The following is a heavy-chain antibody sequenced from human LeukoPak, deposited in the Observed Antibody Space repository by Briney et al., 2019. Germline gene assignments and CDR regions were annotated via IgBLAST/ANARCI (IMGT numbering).Heavy chain of an antibody. J-gene: IGHJ3*02. CDR2: IYYSGGT. D-gene: IGHD3-16*01. Sequence: SETLSLTCTVSGGSISSSSYYWGWIRQPPGKGLEWIGSIYYSGGTYYNPSLKSRVTISVDTSKNQFSLKLSSVTAADTAVYYCAFTQFGDAFDIWGQGTMVTVSS. V-gene: IGHV4-39*01. CDR1: GGSISSSSYY. CDR3: AFTQFGDAFDI.